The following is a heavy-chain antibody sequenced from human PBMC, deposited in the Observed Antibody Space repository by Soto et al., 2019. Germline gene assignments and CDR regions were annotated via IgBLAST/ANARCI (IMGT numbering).Heavy chain of an antibody. CDR2: IYYSGST. CDR3: ARGLYDMIYDDY. CDR1: GGSISSYY. J-gene: IGHJ4*02. V-gene: IGHV4-59*01. D-gene: IGHD3-9*01. Sequence: QVQLQESGPGLVKPSETLSLTCTVSGGSISSYYWSWIRQPPGKGLEWIGYIYYSGSTNYNPSLKSRVTISVDTSKNQFSLKLSSVIAADTAVYYCARGLYDMIYDDYWGQGTLVNVSS.